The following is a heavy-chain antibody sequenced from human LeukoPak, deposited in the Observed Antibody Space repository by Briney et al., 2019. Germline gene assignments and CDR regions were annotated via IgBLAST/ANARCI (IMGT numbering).Heavy chain of an antibody. D-gene: IGHD6-13*01. CDR2: IYYNGNT. Sequence: SETLSLTCTVSGGSISPYYWTWIRQPPGKGLEWIGYIYYNGNTNYNPSLKSRITISVDTSKNKFSLRLKSVTAADTAVYYCARGPLSSRTTWTWFDPWGQGTLVTVSS. J-gene: IGHJ5*02. CDR3: ARGPLSSRTTWTWFDP. V-gene: IGHV4-59*01. CDR1: GGSISPYY.